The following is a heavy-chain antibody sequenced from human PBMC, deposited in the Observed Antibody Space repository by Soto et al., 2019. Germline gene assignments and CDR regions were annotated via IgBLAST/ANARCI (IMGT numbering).Heavy chain of an antibody. CDR3: ARDDSSGGAFDI. CDR1: GFTFSSSS. CDR2: ISSSSSTI. V-gene: IGHV3-48*01. Sequence: GWSLGLSCAASGFTFSSSSINSVRQAPGKGLEWVSYISSSSSTIYYADAVKGRFTISRDNANNSLYLQMNSLRAEDTAVYYCARDDSSGGAFDIWGQGTMGTVSS. J-gene: IGHJ3*02. D-gene: IGHD6-19*01.